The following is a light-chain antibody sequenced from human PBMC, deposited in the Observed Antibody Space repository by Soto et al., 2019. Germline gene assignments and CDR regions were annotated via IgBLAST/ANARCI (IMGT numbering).Light chain of an antibody. CDR3: QQYGGSHWT. J-gene: IGKJ1*01. CDR2: GAS. Sequence: TQSPSTLSVSPGERATLSCRASQSVSNNYLAWYQQKPGQAPSLLIFGASSRATGIPDRFSGSGSGTDFTLTISRLEPEDFTVYYCQQYGGSHWTFGQGTKVDI. V-gene: IGKV3-20*01. CDR1: QSVSNNY.